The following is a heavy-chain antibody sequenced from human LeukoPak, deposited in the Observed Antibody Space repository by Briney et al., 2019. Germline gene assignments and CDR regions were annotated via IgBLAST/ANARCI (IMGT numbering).Heavy chain of an antibody. CDR1: GFTFSSYA. V-gene: IGHV3-74*01. CDR3: ARDPHYYDSSGYYPH. D-gene: IGHD3-22*01. CDR2: ISPDGSST. Sequence: PGRSLRLSCAASGFTFSSYAMHWVRQAPGKGLVWVSRISPDGSSTSYADSVKGRSTISRDNAENTLYLQMNSLRAEDTAVYYCARDPHYYDSSGYYPHWGQGTLVTVSS. J-gene: IGHJ1*01.